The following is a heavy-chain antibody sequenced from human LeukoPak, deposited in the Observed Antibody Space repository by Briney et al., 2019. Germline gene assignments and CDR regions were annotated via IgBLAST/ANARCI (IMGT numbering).Heavy chain of an antibody. CDR3: ARDLGQLLTN. V-gene: IGHV1-46*01. J-gene: IGHJ4*02. D-gene: IGHD2-2*01. CDR1: GYTFTSYY. Sequence: ASVKVSCKASGYTFTSYYMHWVRQAPGQGLEWMGIINPSGGSTSYAQKFQGRVTMTRDMSTSPVYMELSSLRSDDTAVYYCARDLGQLLTNWGQGTLVTVSS. CDR2: INPSGGST.